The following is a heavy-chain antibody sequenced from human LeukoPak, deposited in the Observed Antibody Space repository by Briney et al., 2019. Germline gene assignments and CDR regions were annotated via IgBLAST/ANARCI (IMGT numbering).Heavy chain of an antibody. V-gene: IGHV1-69*01. CDR2: IIPIFGTA. Sequence: SVKVSCKASGGTFSSYAISWVRQAPGQGLEWMGGIIPIFGTANYAQKFQGRVTITADESTRTAYMVLSSLRSEGTAVYYCARDYDSWSGYYTSRDYYYYMDVWGKGTTVTVSS. J-gene: IGHJ6*03. D-gene: IGHD3-3*01. CDR1: GGTFSSYA. CDR3: ARDYDSWSGYYTSRDYYYYMDV.